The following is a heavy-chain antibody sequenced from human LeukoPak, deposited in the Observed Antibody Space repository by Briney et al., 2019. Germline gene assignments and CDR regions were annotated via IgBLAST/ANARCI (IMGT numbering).Heavy chain of an antibody. CDR3: ARFAGAPYYFDY. D-gene: IGHD3-16*01. Sequence: GGSLRLSCAASGFTFSSYSMNWVRQAPGKGLEWVSSISSSSSYIYYADSVKGRFTISRDNAKNSLYLQMNSLRAEDTAVYYCARFAGAPYYFDYWGLGTLVTVSS. V-gene: IGHV3-21*01. CDR1: GFTFSSYS. CDR2: ISSSSSYI. J-gene: IGHJ4*02.